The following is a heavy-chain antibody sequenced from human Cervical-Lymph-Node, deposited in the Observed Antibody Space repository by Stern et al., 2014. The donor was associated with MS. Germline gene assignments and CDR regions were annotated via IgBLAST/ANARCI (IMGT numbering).Heavy chain of an antibody. Sequence: EVQLVEAGGGLVQPGGSLRLSCVGSGFTFKNFAMTWVRQAPGKGLEWIAGRAADGATHFQDSVRRRFNHSRDNSKNTLYLQMNSLRAEDTAVYYCGKDLFYWSADSWGQGSLVTVSS. V-gene: IGHV3-23*04. CDR2: RAADGAT. J-gene: IGHJ4*02. CDR3: GKDLFYWSADS. CDR1: GFTFKNFA. D-gene: IGHD3-3*01.